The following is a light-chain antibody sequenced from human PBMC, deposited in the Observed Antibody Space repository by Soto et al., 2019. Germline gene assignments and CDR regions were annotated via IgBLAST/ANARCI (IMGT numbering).Light chain of an antibody. CDR1: RSNIGTYA. CDR2: RNH. J-gene: IGLJ2*01. Sequence: QSVLTQSPSASATPGQRVTISCSGSRSNIGTYAVNWYQQLPGTAPTLLIFRNHQRPSGVPDRFSGSKSGTSASLAISGPQSGDEADYYCAAWDDSLRAVVFGGGTKLTVL. CDR3: AAWDDSLRAVV. V-gene: IGLV1-44*01.